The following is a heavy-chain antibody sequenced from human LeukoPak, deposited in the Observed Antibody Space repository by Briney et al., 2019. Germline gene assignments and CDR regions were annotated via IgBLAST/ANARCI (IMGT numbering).Heavy chain of an antibody. CDR2: MNPNSGNT. CDR3: ARGRLVWFGELSRYYYYGMDV. J-gene: IGHJ6*02. D-gene: IGHD3-10*01. Sequence: ASVKVCCKASGYTFTRYDINWVRQATGQGLEWVGWMNPNSGNTGYAQKFQGRVTMTRNTSISTAYMELSSLRSEDTAVYYCARGRLVWFGELSRYYYYGMDVWGQGTTVTVSS. V-gene: IGHV1-8*01. CDR1: GYTFTRYD.